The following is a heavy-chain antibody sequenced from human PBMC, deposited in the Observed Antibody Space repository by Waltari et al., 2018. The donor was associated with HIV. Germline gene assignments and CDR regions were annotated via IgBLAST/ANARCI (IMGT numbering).Heavy chain of an antibody. D-gene: IGHD2-2*01. J-gene: IGHJ5*02. CDR1: GYTLPSNS. CDR2: SNPGNGRT. V-gene: IGHV1-3*01. CDR3: ARSTSPSAGNWFDP. Sequence: QVQLVQSGAEVKKPGASVKVSCRASGYTLPSNSMHWVRQAPGQRLEWMGWSNPGNGRTKYTQKFQGRVTISRDSSASTAYMELSSLTSEDTALYYCARSTSPSAGNWFDPWGQGTLVTVSS.